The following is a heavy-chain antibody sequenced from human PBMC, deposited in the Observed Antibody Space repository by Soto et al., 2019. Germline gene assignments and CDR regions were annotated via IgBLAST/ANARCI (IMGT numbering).Heavy chain of an antibody. V-gene: IGHV3-11*01. Sequence: QEQLAESGGGLVKPGGSLRLSCAAPGFSFNVYYMTWIRQAPGSGLEWVASISILGDSTYYADSVKGRFTISRDNVKNSLYLQMDTLRAEDTAVYYCARDRAGTRTLPHNTFNLWGQGTTVAVAS. D-gene: IGHD6-19*01. CDR2: ISILGDST. CDR3: ARDRAGTRTLPHNTFNL. CDR1: GFSFNVYY. J-gene: IGHJ3*01.